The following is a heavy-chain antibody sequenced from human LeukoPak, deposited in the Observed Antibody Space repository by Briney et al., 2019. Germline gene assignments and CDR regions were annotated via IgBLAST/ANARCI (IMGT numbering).Heavy chain of an antibody. Sequence: GESLKISCKGSGYIFTSYWISWVRQLPGKGLEWIGRIDPSDSYTNYSPSFQGHVTITANKSISTAYLQWSSLKASDTAMYYCARGDVVGVDPWGQGTLVTVSS. CDR3: ARGDVVGVDP. D-gene: IGHD2-2*01. CDR2: IDPSDSYT. CDR1: GYIFTSYW. V-gene: IGHV5-10-1*01. J-gene: IGHJ5*02.